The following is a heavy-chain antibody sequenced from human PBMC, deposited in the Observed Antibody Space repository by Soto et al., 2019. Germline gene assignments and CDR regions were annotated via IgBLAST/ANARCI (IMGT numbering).Heavy chain of an antibody. CDR3: ARAVQKWEHPPTLAY. Sequence: QVQLVESGGGVVQPGRSLRLSCATSGFTFSYYSMHWVRQAPGKGLEWVAGISYDGSKKYYADSVKGRFTISRDRSKNSLYLQVNSLRLEDTAVYYCARAVQKWEHPPTLAYWGQGTLVTVS. CDR1: GFTFSYYS. D-gene: IGHD1-26*01. J-gene: IGHJ4*02. V-gene: IGHV3-30-3*01. CDR2: ISYDGSKK.